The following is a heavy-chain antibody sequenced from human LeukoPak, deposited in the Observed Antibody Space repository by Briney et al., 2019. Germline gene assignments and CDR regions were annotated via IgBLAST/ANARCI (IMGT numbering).Heavy chain of an antibody. Sequence: ASVKVSCKVSGDTLSELTMHWVRQAPGKGLEWMGGFDPGAGEILYAQQFQGRVTMTEDTSTDTAYMELTSLRSEDSGVYFCAARGIYSLLDYWGQGTLVAAS. CDR2: FDPGAGEI. D-gene: IGHD3-10*01. CDR1: GDTLSELT. CDR3: AARGIYSLLDY. V-gene: IGHV1-24*01. J-gene: IGHJ4*02.